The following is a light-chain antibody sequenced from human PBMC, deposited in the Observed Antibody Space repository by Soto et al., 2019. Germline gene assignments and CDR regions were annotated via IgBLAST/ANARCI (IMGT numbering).Light chain of an antibody. V-gene: IGKV1-5*01. CDR1: QSISKW. J-gene: IGKJ1*01. CDR2: DAS. CDR3: QQYNSFLWT. Sequence: DIQMTQSPSTLSASVGDRVTITCRASQSISKWLAWSQQKPGKAPKLLIFDASTLETGVPSRFSGSASGTEFTLTISSLQPDDFATYYCQQYNSFLWTFGQGTKVEFK.